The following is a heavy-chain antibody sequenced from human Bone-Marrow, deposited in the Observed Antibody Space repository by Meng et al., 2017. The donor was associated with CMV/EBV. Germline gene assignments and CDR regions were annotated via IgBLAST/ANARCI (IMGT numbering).Heavy chain of an antibody. Sequence: SETLSLTCTVSGGSISSSSYYWGWIRQPPGKGLEWIGSIYYSGSTYYNPSLKSRVTISVDTSKNQFSLKLSSVTAADTAVYYCAREAAHAVGFDYWGQGTTVTVSS. V-gene: IGHV4-39*07. D-gene: IGHD6-6*01. CDR1: GGSISSSSYY. J-gene: IGHJ4*03. CDR2: IYYSGST. CDR3: AREAAHAVGFDY.